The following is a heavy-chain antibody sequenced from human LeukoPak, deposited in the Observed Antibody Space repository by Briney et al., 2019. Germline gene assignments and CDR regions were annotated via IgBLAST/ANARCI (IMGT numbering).Heavy chain of an antibody. CDR2: IYTSGST. V-gene: IGHV4-61*02. Sequence: SETLSLTCTVSGGSISSGSYYWSWIRQPAGKGLEWIGRIYTSGSTNYNPSLKSRVTISVDTSKNQFSLKLSSVTAADTAVYYCAREQQLVPDYWGQGTLVTVSS. J-gene: IGHJ4*02. CDR1: GGSISSGSYY. D-gene: IGHD6-13*01. CDR3: AREQQLVPDY.